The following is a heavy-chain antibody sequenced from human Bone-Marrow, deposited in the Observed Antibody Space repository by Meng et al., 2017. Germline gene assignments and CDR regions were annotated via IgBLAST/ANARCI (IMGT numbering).Heavy chain of an antibody. V-gene: IGHV4-28*01. J-gene: IGHJ4*02. CDR1: VYSISSNNW. Sequence: QVQLQESGPGLVEPSDTLSLTCAFSVYSISSNNWWGWIRQPPGKGLEWIGYIFHTGRTYYNPSLKSRVTMSVDTSKNELSLNLISVTAVDTAVYFCARKGATENFDYWGQGILVTVSS. CDR3: ARKGATENFDY. CDR2: IFHTGRT. D-gene: IGHD5-12*01.